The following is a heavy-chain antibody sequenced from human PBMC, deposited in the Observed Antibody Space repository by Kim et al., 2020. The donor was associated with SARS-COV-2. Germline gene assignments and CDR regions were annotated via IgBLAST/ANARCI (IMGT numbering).Heavy chain of an antibody. J-gene: IGHJ4*02. V-gene: IGHV1-3*01. Sequence: ASVKVSCKASGYTFTSYAMHWVRQAPGQRLEWMGWINAGNGNTKYSQKFQGRVTITRDTSASTAYMELSSLRSEDTAVYYCARAYGDYHDNGIDYWGQGTLVTVSS. CDR3: ARAYGDYHDNGIDY. CDR2: INAGNGNT. D-gene: IGHD4-17*01. CDR1: GYTFTSYA.